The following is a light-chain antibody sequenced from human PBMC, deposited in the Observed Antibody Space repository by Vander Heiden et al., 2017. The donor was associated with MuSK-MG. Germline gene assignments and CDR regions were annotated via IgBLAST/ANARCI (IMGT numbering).Light chain of an antibody. J-gene: IGKJ3*01. V-gene: IGKV1-27*01. CDR2: DAS. CDR1: QGISNY. CDR3: QKYNSAPFT. Sequence: DVKQTPPPSALSASVGDRVTITCRASQGISNYLAWFQQKPGKVPKLLIYDASTLQSGVPSRFSGSGSGTDFTLTISSLQPEDVSTYYCQKYNSAPFTFGPGTKVDIK.